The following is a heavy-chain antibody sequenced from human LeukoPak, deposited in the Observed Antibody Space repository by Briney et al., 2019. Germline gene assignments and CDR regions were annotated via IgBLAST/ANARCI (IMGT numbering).Heavy chain of an antibody. V-gene: IGHV3-30*04. CDR3: AREGRNRYYYGSGSPMGDAFDI. Sequence: GGSLRLSCAASGFTFSSYAMHWVRQAPGKGLEWVAVILYDGSNKYYADSVKGRFTISRDNSKNTLYLQMNSLRAEDTAVYYCAREGRNRYYYGSGSPMGDAFDIWGQGTMVTVSS. CDR1: GFTFSSYA. CDR2: ILYDGSNK. D-gene: IGHD3-10*01. J-gene: IGHJ3*02.